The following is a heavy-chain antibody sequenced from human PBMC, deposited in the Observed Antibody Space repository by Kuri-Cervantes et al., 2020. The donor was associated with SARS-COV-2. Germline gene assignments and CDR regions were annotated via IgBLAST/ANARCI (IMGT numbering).Heavy chain of an antibody. CDR2: ISSSSSTI. CDR1: GFTFSSYS. CDR3: VRHKAAAGIVAPD. J-gene: IGHJ4*02. V-gene: IGHV3-48*02. Sequence: GESLKISCAASGFTFSSYSMNWVRQAPGKGLEWVSYISSSSSTIYYADSVRGRFTISRDNAKNSLYLQMNSLRDEDTAVYYCVRHKAAAGIVAPDWGQGTLVTVSS. D-gene: IGHD6-13*01.